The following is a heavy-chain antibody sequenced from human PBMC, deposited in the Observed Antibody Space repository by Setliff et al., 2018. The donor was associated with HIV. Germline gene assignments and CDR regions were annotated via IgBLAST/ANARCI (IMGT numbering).Heavy chain of an antibody. CDR2: IYHSGST. V-gene: IGHV4-34*01. Sequence: PSETLSLTCAVYGGSFSGYYWSWIRQPPGKGLEWIGEIYHSGSTSYNPPLKSRVTISVDTSRNQFSLKLNSVTAADTAVYYCARGVNFDYWGQGTQVTVSS. J-gene: IGHJ4*02. CDR1: GGSFSGYY. CDR3: ARGVNFDY.